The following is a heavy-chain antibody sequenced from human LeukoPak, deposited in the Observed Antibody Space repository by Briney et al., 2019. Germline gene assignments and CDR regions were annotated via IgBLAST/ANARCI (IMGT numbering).Heavy chain of an antibody. CDR3: SRSLDY. CDR2: INQDGRIQ. V-gene: IGHV3-7*01. Sequence: GGSLRLSCAASGFPFSDYWMDWVRQAPGKGVEWVANINQDGRIQYYADSVRGRFIISRNNAKNSLYLQMYSLRAEDTAMYFCSRSLDYLGQGALVTVSS. J-gene: IGHJ4*02. CDR1: GFPFSDYW.